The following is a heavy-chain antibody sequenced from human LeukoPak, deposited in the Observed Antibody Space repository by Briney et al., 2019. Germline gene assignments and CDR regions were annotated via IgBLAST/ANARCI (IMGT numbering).Heavy chain of an antibody. D-gene: IGHD2-15*01. CDR1: GYSFTSYW. Sequence: GESLKISCKGSGYSFTSYWIGWVRQMPGKGLGWMGSFYPGDSDTRYSPSFRGLVTISADKSISTAYLQWNTLQASDTAMYYCVRSRGYCTDGSCYDFVYWGQGTLVTVSS. J-gene: IGHJ4*02. V-gene: IGHV5-51*01. CDR3: VRSRGYCTDGSCYDFVY. CDR2: FYPGDSDT.